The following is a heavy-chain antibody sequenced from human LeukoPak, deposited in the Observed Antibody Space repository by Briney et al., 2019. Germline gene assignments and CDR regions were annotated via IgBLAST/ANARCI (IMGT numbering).Heavy chain of an antibody. J-gene: IGHJ3*02. CDR1: GFTFSSYA. CDR2: ISGSGGST. D-gene: IGHD2-2*01. V-gene: IGHV3-23*01. Sequence: GGPLRLSCAASGFTFSSYAMSWVRQAPGKGLEWVSGISGSGGSTYYADSVKGRFTISRDNSKNTLYLQMNSLRAEDTAVYYCARHLVPTAMLTAFDIWGQGTMVTVSS. CDR3: ARHLVPTAMLTAFDI.